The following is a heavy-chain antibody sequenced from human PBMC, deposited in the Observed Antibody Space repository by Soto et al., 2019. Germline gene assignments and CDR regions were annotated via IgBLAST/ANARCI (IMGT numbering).Heavy chain of an antibody. V-gene: IGHV4-34*01. CDR1: GGSFSGYY. Sequence: SETLSLTCAVYGGSFSGYYWRWIRQSPGKGLQWIGEITDRGSTNYTPSLKRRVTISVDTSKDQFSLKMTSVTAADTAVYYCARGVVRRVIIQHTSLFDYWGLGTSVTVSS. CDR3: ARGVVRRVIIQHTSLFDY. CDR2: ITDRGST. J-gene: IGHJ4*02. D-gene: IGHD3-10*01.